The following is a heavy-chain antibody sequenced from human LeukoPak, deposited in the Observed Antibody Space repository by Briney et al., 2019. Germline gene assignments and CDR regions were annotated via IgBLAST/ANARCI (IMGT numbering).Heavy chain of an antibody. Sequence: GGSLRLSCAASGFTFSSYNMNWVRQAPGQGLEWVSSITSGSSYIYYADSVKGRFTISRDNAKSSLYLQMNSLRAEDTAVYYCAKDPGWGSGQFDYWGQGTLVTVSS. D-gene: IGHD3-16*01. V-gene: IGHV3-21*04. CDR1: GFTFSSYN. CDR3: AKDPGWGSGQFDY. CDR2: ITSGSSYI. J-gene: IGHJ4*02.